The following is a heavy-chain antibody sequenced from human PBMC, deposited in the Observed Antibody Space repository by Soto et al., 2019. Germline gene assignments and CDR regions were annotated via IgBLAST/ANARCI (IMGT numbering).Heavy chain of an antibody. Sequence: ASVKVSCKASGYTFTSYGISWVRQAPGQGLEWMGWISAYNGNTNYAQKLQGRVTMTTDTSTSTAYMELRSLRSEDTAVYYCARDRYVKVAVAGDIYYYYYMDVWGKGTTVTVSS. J-gene: IGHJ6*03. D-gene: IGHD6-19*01. V-gene: IGHV1-18*01. CDR2: ISAYNGNT. CDR1: GYTFTSYG. CDR3: ARDRYVKVAVAGDIYYYYYMDV.